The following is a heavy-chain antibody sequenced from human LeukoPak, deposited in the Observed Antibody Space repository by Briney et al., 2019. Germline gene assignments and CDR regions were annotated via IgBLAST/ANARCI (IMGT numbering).Heavy chain of an antibody. V-gene: IGHV3-30*02. Sequence: GGSLTLSCAASGIAFNTYGMHWVRQAPDKGLEWVAFIRYDGSNKYYADSVKGRFTISRDNSRNTLYLHLNSLRPEDTAVYYCAKDQKFYDGGAYHDLWGQGTLITVSS. CDR3: AKDQKFYDGGAYHDL. D-gene: IGHD3-22*01. CDR1: GIAFNTYG. CDR2: IRYDGSNK. J-gene: IGHJ5*02.